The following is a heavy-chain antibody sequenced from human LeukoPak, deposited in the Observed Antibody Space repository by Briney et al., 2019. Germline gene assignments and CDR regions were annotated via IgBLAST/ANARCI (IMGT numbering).Heavy chain of an antibody. V-gene: IGHV4-31*03. J-gene: IGHJ4*02. CDR2: IYYSGST. CDR1: GDSISSGGNY. CDR3: ARWGNSGYASGYFDY. Sequence: PSETLSLTCTVSGDSISSGGNYWIWLRQHPGKGLEWIGYIYYSGSTYYNPSLKSRLTISVDTSKNQFSLKLSSVTAADTAVYYCARWGNSGYASGYFDYWGQGTLVTVSS. D-gene: IGHD5-12*01.